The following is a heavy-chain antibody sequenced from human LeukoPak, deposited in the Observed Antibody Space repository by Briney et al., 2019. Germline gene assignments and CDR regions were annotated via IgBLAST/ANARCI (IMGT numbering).Heavy chain of an antibody. Sequence: QTGGSLRLSCAASGFTFSSYGMHWVRQAPGKGLEWVAFIRYDGSNKYYADSVKGRFTISRDNSKNTLYLQMNSLRAEDTAVYYCAKNERVVDYGDYVDWFDPWGQGTLVTVSS. D-gene: IGHD4-17*01. V-gene: IGHV3-30*02. CDR2: IRYDGSNK. CDR1: GFTFSSYG. J-gene: IGHJ5*02. CDR3: AKNERVVDYGDYVDWFDP.